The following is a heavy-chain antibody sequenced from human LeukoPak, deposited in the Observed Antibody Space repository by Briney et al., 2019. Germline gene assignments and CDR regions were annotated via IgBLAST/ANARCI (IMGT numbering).Heavy chain of an antibody. V-gene: IGHV5-51*01. CDR3: ARRLVVPAAITSNWFDP. D-gene: IGHD2-2*01. Sequence: GESLKISCKGSGYSFTSYWIGWVRQMPGKGLEWMGIIYPGDSDTRYSPSFKGQVTISADKSISTAYLQWSSLKASDTAMYYCARRLVVPAAITSNWFDPWGQGTLVTVSS. CDR2: IYPGDSDT. J-gene: IGHJ5*02. CDR1: GYSFTSYW.